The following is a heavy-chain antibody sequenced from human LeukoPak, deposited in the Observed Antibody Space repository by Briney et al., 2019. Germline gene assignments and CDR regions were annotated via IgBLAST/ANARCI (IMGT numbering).Heavy chain of an antibody. CDR2: IITIFGTA. CDR3: ARGLGCSSTSCPPNWFDP. Sequence: SATVSFTASGGTFSSYAISWVRQAPGQGREWMGGIITIFGTANYAQKFQGRVTITADESTSTAYMELSSLRSEDTAVYYCARGLGCSSTSCPPNWFDPWGQGTLVTVSS. D-gene: IGHD2-2*01. J-gene: IGHJ5*02. CDR1: GGTFSSYA. V-gene: IGHV1-69*13.